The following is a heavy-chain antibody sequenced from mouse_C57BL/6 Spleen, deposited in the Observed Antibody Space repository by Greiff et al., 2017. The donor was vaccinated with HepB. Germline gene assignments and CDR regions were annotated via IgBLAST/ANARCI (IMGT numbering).Heavy chain of an antibody. CDR3: ARDGGADYYGSSYLDY. CDR1: GFTFSSYA. Sequence: EVQLVESGGGLVKPGGSLKLSCAASGFTFSSYAMSWVRQTPEKRLEWVATISDGGSYTYYPDNVKGRFTISRDNAKNNLYLQMSHLKSEDTAMYYCARDGGADYYGSSYLDYWGQGTTLTVSS. D-gene: IGHD1-1*01. J-gene: IGHJ2*01. CDR2: ISDGGSYT. V-gene: IGHV5-4*01.